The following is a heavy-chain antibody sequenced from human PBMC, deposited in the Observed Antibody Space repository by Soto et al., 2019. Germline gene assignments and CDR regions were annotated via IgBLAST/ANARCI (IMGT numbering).Heavy chain of an antibody. CDR3: ARLGGYYQAFDQ. CDR2: IYYSGST. D-gene: IGHD3-22*01. V-gene: IGHV4-59*08. J-gene: IGHJ4*02. CDR1: GVSIISYY. Sequence: SETLSPTCTFSGVSIISYYGVLFRQPPGKGLEWIGYIYYSGSTTYHPSLKSRVTISVDTSKNQFSLNLTSVTAADTAVYYCARLGGYYQAFDQWGQGSLVTVSS.